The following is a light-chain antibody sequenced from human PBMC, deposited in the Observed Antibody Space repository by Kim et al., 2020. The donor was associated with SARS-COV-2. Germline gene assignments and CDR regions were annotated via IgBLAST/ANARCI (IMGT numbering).Light chain of an antibody. CDR3: NSYAGSNNWV. V-gene: IGLV2-8*01. Sequence: GQSVTFYCTGTRSDVGDYKYVSWYQQHPGKAPKLVIYEVSKRPSGVPDGFSGSKSGNTASRTVSGLQAEDEADYYCNSYAGSNNWVFGGGTQLTVL. CDR2: EVS. CDR1: RSDVGDYKY. J-gene: IGLJ3*02.